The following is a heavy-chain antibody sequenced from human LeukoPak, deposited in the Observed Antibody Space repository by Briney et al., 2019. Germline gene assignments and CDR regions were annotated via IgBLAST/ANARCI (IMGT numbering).Heavy chain of an antibody. CDR3: AKDTGSSWYFAMDV. CDR1: GFTFDDYA. D-gene: IGHD6-13*01. CDR2: ISWNSGSI. Sequence: GRSLRLSCAASGFTFDDYAMHWVRQAPGKGLEWVSGISWNSGSIGYADSVKGRFTISRDNAKNSLYLQMNSLRAEDMALYYCAKDTGSSWYFAMDVWGKGTTVTVSS. J-gene: IGHJ6*04. V-gene: IGHV3-9*03.